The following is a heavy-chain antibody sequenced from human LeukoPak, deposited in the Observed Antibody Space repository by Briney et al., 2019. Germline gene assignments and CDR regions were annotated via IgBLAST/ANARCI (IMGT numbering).Heavy chain of an antibody. D-gene: IGHD3-3*01. CDR3: AKNDDFWSGPSFDY. Sequence: GGSLRLSCAASGFTFSSYAMSWVRQAPGKGLEWVSAISGSGGSAYYADSVKGRFTISRDNSKNTLYLQMNSLRAEDTAVYYCAKNDDFWSGPSFDYWGQGTLVTVSS. CDR1: GFTFSSYA. V-gene: IGHV3-23*01. J-gene: IGHJ4*02. CDR2: ISGSGGSA.